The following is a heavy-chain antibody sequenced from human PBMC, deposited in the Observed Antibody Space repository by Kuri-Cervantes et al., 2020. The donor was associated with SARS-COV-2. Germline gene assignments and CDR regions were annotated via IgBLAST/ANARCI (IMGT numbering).Heavy chain of an antibody. CDR1: GYTFTGYY. CDR2: INPNSGGT. J-gene: IGHJ4*02. V-gene: IGHV1-2*02. D-gene: IGHD3-10*01. Sequence: ASVKVSCKASGYTFTGYYMHWVRQAPGQGLEWMGWINPNSGGTNYAQKFQGRVTMTRDTSISTAYMELSRLRSDDMAVYYCARDWAYVDPGYFDYWGQGTLVTVSS. CDR3: ARDWAYVDPGYFDY.